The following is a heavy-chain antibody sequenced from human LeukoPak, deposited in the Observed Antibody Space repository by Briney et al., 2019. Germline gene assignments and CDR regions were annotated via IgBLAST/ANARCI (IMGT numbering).Heavy chain of an antibody. J-gene: IGHJ4*02. V-gene: IGHV3-23*01. CDR3: AKDHYSSGWPYYFDY. Sequence: PGGSLRLSCAASGFTFSSYVMSWVRQAPGKGLEWVSAITGSRDSTYYVDSVKDRFTISRDNSKNTLYLQMNSLRAEDTAVYYCAKDHYSSGWPYYFDYWGQGTLVTVSS. CDR2: ITGSRDST. CDR1: GFTFSSYV. D-gene: IGHD6-19*01.